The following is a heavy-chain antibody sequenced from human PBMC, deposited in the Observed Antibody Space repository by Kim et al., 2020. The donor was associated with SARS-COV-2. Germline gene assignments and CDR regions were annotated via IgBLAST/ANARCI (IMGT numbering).Heavy chain of an antibody. J-gene: IGHJ2*01. D-gene: IGHD3-22*01. Sequence: SETLSLTCTVSGGSISSYYWSWIRQPPGKELEWIGHVHYSGSTEYKPSIKSRVTISVDTSKNQFSLQLSSVTAADTAVYHCVRGGMVYDNYGYVEVFDLWGRGTLVIVSS. CDR2: VHYSGST. V-gene: IGHV4-59*01. CDR3: VRGGMVYDNYGYVEVFDL. CDR1: GGSISSYY.